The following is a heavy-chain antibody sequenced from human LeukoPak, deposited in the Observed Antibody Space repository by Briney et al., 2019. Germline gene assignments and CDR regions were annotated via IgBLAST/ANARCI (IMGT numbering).Heavy chain of an antibody. Sequence: GGSLRLSCAASGFTFSSYAMSWVRQAPGKGLEWVANIKQDGSEKYYVDSVKGRFTISRDDAKNSLYLQMNSLRAKDTAVYYCARDDPTTGTDYWGQGTLVTVSS. CDR2: IKQDGSEK. V-gene: IGHV3-7*01. CDR1: GFTFSSYA. D-gene: IGHD4-17*01. CDR3: ARDDPTTGTDY. J-gene: IGHJ4*02.